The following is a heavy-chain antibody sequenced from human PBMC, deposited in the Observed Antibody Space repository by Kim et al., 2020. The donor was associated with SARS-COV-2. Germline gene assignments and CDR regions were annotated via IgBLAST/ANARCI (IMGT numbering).Heavy chain of an antibody. CDR1: GFIFDNLW. CDR2: IVKDGGET. Sequence: GGSLRLSCTASGFIFDNLWMSWVRQAPGKGPEWVANIVKDGGETFYVDSVKGRFTISRDNAKSSLFLQMDRLRAEDTAVYFCARGSSDSSGIDYWGQGTLVTVSP. J-gene: IGHJ4*02. CDR3: ARGSSDSSGIDY. V-gene: IGHV3-7*03. D-gene: IGHD6-19*01.